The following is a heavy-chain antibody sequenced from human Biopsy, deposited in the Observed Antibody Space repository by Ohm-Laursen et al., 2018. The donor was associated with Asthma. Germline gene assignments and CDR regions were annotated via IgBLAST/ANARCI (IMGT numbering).Heavy chain of an antibody. J-gene: IGHJ6*02. Sequence: SQTLSLTCPVGGAYIGSRDHHWSWIRQSPGTGLEWIGSVFWSGTTHYNRSLERRLSISIDTTRNEFSMTLRSVTAADTAVYFCARVASYGDLYFGIDVWGPGTTVSVS. CDR3: ARVASYGDLYFGIDV. D-gene: IGHD4-17*01. CDR1: GAYIGSRDHH. CDR2: VFWSGTT. V-gene: IGHV4-30-4*01.